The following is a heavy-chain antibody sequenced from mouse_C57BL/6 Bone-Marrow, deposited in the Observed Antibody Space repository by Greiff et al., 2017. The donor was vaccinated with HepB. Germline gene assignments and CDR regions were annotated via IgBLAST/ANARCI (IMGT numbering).Heavy chain of an antibody. Sequence: QVQLKESGAELVRPGASVTLSCKASGYTFTDYEMHWVKQTPVHGLEWIGAIDPETGGTAYNQKFKGKAILTADKSSSTAYMELRSLTSEDSAVYYCTRSGGGKEYYYAMDYWGQGTSVTVSS. CDR3: TRSGGGKEYYYAMDY. CDR2: IDPETGGT. CDR1: GYTFTDYE. D-gene: IGHD2-1*01. J-gene: IGHJ4*01. V-gene: IGHV1-15*01.